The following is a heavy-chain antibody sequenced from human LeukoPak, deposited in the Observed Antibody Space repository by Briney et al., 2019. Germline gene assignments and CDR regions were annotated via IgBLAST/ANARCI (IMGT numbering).Heavy chain of an antibody. D-gene: IGHD5-24*01. CDR3: ARDGEMATIRSNWFDP. J-gene: IGHJ5*02. V-gene: IGHV1-18*01. CDR2: ISAYNGNT. CDR1: GYTFTSYG. Sequence: ASVKVSCKASGYTFTSYGISWVGQAPGQGLEWMGWISAYNGNTNYAQKLQGRVTMTTDTSTSTAYMELRSLRSDDTAVYYCARDGEMATIRSNWFDPWGQGTLVTVSS.